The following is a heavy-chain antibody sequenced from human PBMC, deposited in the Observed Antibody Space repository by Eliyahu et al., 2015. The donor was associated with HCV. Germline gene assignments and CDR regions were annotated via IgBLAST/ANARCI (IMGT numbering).Heavy chain of an antibody. CDR1: GFTFSTYA. CDR2: ISGRDGST. D-gene: IGHD6-19*01. V-gene: IGHV3-23*01. Sequence: EVQLLESGGVLVQPGGSLRLSCAASGFTFSTYAMSWVRQAPGKGLEWVSIISGRDGSTYYADSVKGRFTISRDTSNNTLYLQMNSLRAEDTAVYYCAKGRSGWPQYYFDYWGQGTLVTVSS. CDR3: AKGRSGWPQYYFDY. J-gene: IGHJ4*02.